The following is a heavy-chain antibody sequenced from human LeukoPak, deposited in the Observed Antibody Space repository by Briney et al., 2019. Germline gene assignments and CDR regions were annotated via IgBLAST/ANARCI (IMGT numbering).Heavy chain of an antibody. Sequence: EASVKASCKASRFTLTSSVVQWVRQARGQRREWIGWIVVGSGNTNYAQKFQERVTITRDMSTSTAYMELSSLRSEDTAVYYCAAADCSSTSCYYFDYWGQGTLGTVSS. CDR2: IVVGSGNT. V-gene: IGHV1-58*01. J-gene: IGHJ4*02. CDR3: AAADCSSTSCYYFDY. D-gene: IGHD2-2*01. CDR1: RFTLTSSV.